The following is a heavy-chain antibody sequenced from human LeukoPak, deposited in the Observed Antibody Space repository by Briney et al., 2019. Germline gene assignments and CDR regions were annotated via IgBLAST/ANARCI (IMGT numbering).Heavy chain of an antibody. CDR1: GLTFSSYG. CDR3: ANLGDYEYVWGSYRYGAFDI. V-gene: IGHV3-30*18. D-gene: IGHD3-16*02. Sequence: PGGSLRLSCAASGLTFSSYGMHWVRQAPGKGLEWVAAISYDGSNKYYADSVKARFTISRDNSKNALYLQMDSLRADGTAVYYCANLGDYEYVWGSYRYGAFDIRGQGTMVTVSS. J-gene: IGHJ3*02. CDR2: ISYDGSNK.